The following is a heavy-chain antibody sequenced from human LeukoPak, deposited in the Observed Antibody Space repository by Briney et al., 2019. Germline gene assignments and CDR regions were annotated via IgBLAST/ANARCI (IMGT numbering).Heavy chain of an antibody. V-gene: IGHV3-30*04. Sequence: GGSLRLSCAASGFTFSSYAMHWVRQAPGKGLEWVAVISYDGSNKYYADSVKGRFTISRDNSKNTLYLQMNSLRAEDTAVYYCARENTAMVLGFDYWGQGTLVTVSS. D-gene: IGHD5-18*01. CDR1: GFTFSSYA. CDR2: ISYDGSNK. J-gene: IGHJ4*02. CDR3: ARENTAMVLGFDY.